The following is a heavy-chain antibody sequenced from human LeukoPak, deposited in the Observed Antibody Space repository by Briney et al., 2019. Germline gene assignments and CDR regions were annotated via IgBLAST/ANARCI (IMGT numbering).Heavy chain of an antibody. V-gene: IGHV3-15*01. D-gene: IGHD6-6*01. J-gene: IGHJ4*02. CDR1: GFTFSNAW. CDR2: IKSKTDGGTT. CDR3: TPLAPDSSWSLLNLDY. Sequence: PGGSLRLSCAASGFTFSNAWMSWVRQAPGKGLEWVGRIKSKTDGGTTDYAAPVKGRFTISRDDSKNTLYLQMNSLKTEDTAVYYCTPLAPDSSWSLLNLDYGAQGPLVTVSS.